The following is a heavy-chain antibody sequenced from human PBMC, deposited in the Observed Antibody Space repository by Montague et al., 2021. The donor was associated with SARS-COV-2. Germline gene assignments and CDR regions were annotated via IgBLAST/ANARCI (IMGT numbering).Heavy chain of an antibody. CDR2: VNYGGNN. CDR3: ARHYSATRPAVH. J-gene: IGHJ4*02. Sequence: SETLSLTCAVSDDSIRRSTYYWVWIRQPPGKGLEWVGSVNYGGNNYYNPSLKSRVTMSVDTSKNQLSLNVNSVTAADTAVYYCARHYSATRPAVHWGQGTLVTVSS. D-gene: IGHD4-11*01. V-gene: IGHV4-39*01. CDR1: DDSIRRSTYY.